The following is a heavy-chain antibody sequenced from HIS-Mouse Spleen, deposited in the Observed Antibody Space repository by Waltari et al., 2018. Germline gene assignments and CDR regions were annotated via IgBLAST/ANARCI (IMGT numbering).Heavy chain of an antibody. V-gene: IGHV4-39*07. CDR2: TYYSGST. CDR3: AREIPYSSSWYDWYFDL. CDR1: GGSISSSSYY. J-gene: IGHJ2*01. Sequence: QLQLQESGPGLVKPSETLSLTCTVSGGSISSSSYYWGWIRQPPGKGLEWIGSTYYSGSTYDNPPLKSRVTISVDTSKNQFSLKLSSVTAADTAVYYCAREIPYSSSWYDWYFDLWGRGTLVTVSS. D-gene: IGHD6-13*01.